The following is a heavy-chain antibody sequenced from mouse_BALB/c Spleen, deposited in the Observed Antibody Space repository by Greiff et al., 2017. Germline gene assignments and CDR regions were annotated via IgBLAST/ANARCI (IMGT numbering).Heavy chain of an antibody. CDR2: IDPENGDT. CDR1: GFNIKDYY. CDR3: NAWDYGSSEEAY. D-gene: IGHD1-1*01. V-gene: IGHV14-4*02. Sequence: EVKLVESGAELVRSGASVKLSCTASGFNIKDYYMHWVKQRPEQGLEWIGWIDPENGDTEYAPKFQGKATMTADTSSNTAYLQLSSLTSEDTAVYYCNAWDYGSSEEAYWGQGTLVTVSA. J-gene: IGHJ3*01.